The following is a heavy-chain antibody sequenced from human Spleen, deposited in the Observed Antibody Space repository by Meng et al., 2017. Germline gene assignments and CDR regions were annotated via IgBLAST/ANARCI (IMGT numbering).Heavy chain of an antibody. CDR1: GFTFSSYA. D-gene: IGHD4-17*01. CDR2: ISYDGSNK. Sequence: GESLKISCAASGFTFSSYAMHWVCQAPGKGLEWVAVISYDGSNKYYADSVKGRFTISRDNSKNTLYLQMNSLRAEDTAVYYCARDPYGDYSAAFDIWGQG. CDR3: ARDPYGDYSAAFDI. V-gene: IGHV3-30*01. J-gene: IGHJ3*02.